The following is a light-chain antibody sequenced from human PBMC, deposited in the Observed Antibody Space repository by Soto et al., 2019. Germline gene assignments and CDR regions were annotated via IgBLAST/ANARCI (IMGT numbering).Light chain of an antibody. CDR3: QQYGSSPPIT. CDR1: QSISSTS. J-gene: IGKJ5*01. Sequence: EIVLTQSPGTLSLSPGERATLSCRASQSISSTSLAWYQQKPGQAPRLLIYGASNRATGIPDRFSGSGCATDFTLTISRLEPEDFVVYYCQQYGSSPPITFGQGTRLEIK. CDR2: GAS. V-gene: IGKV3-20*01.